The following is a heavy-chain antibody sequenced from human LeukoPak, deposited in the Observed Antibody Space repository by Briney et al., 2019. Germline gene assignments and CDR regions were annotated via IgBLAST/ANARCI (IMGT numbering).Heavy chain of an antibody. CDR2: ISSSSSYI. CDR1: GFTFSSYS. D-gene: IGHD1-26*01. V-gene: IGHV3-21*01. J-gene: IGHJ5*02. CDR3: ARDSEWELFNWFDP. Sequence: GSLRLSCAASGFTFSSYSMNWVRQAPGKGLEWVSSISSSSSYIYYADSVKGRFTISRDNAKNSLYLQMNSLRAEDTAVYYCARDSEWELFNWFDPWGQGTLVTVSS.